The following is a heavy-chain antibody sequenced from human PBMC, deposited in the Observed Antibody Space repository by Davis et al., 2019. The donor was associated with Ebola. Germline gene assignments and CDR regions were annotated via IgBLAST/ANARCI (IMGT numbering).Heavy chain of an antibody. CDR1: GGSFSGYY. CDR3: ARGQSARIAARPLIAYYYYYGMDV. J-gene: IGHJ6*02. D-gene: IGHD6-6*01. CDR2: INHSGST. Sequence: MPSETLSLTCAVYGGSFSGYYWSWIRQPPGKGLEWIGEINHSGSTNYNPSLKSRVTISVDTSKNQFSLKLSSVTAEDTAVYYCARGQSARIAARPLIAYYYYYGMDVWGQGTTATVSS. V-gene: IGHV4-34*01.